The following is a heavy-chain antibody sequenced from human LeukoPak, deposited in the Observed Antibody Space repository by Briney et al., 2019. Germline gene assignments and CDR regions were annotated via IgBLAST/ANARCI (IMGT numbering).Heavy chain of an antibody. V-gene: IGHV4-38-2*02. CDR2: IYRSGST. Sequence: SETLSLTCSGSNYSISNSLYWGWLRQPPGKGLEWIGSIYRSGSTFYNPSLNSRVTISLDTSKNQFPLKLSSVTAADTAVYFCARGTSGYYMDVWGKGTTVTVSS. D-gene: IGHD1-14*01. CDR1: NYSISNSLY. J-gene: IGHJ6*03. CDR3: ARGTSGYYMDV.